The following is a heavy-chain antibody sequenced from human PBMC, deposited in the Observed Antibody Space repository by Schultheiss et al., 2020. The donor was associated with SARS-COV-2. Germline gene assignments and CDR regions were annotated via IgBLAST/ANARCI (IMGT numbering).Heavy chain of an antibody. CDR3: ARSKYGRKGSQFDP. V-gene: IGHV4-59*12. J-gene: IGHJ5*02. D-gene: IGHD2-8*01. CDR2: VYYSGST. CDR1: GGSISPYY. Sequence: SQTLSLTCRVSGGSISPYYWNWIRQPPGKELEWIGYVYYSGSTKYSPSLESRVTISLDTYQKQFSLKLYSVTAADTAIYYCARSKYGRKGSQFDPWGPGTL.